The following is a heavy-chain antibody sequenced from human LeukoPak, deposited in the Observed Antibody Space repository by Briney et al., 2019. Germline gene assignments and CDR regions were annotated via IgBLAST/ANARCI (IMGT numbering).Heavy chain of an antibody. CDR2: ISYDGRNK. CDR3: AKGPLRGTAAAIDY. V-gene: IGHV3-30*18. D-gene: IGHD2-2*01. J-gene: IGHJ4*02. CDR1: GFTFNNYG. Sequence: GGSLRLSCAASGFTFNNYGMHWARQAPGKGLEWVAVISYDGRNKHYPDSVKGRFTISRDISTDTLWLQMDSLRTEDTAVYYCAKGPLRGTAAAIDYWGQGTLVTVSS.